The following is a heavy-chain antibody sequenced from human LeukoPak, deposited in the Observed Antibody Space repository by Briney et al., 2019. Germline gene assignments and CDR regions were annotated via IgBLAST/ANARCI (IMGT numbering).Heavy chain of an antibody. CDR1: GGSISSGSYY. CDR2: IYTSGST. Sequence: SETLSLTCTVSGGSISSGSYYWSWIRQPAGKGLEWIGRIYTSGSTNYNPSLKSRVSISVDTSKNQFSLKLSSVTAADTAVYYCASYYARDAFDIWGQGTMVTVSS. CDR3: ASYYARDAFDI. V-gene: IGHV4-61*02. J-gene: IGHJ3*02. D-gene: IGHD3-22*01.